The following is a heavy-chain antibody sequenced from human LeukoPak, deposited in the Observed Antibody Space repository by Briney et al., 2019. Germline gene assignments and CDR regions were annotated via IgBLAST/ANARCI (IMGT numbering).Heavy chain of an antibody. J-gene: IGHJ4*02. Sequence: SETLSLTCAVSGGSISSGGYSWSWIRQPPGKGLEWIGYIYHSGSTYYNPSLKSRVTISVDRSKNQFSLKLSSVTAADTAVYYCARSRGSYSTPLVEWGQGTLVTVSS. CDR1: GGSISSGGYS. V-gene: IGHV4-30-2*01. CDR3: ARSRGSYSTPLVE. CDR2: IYHSGST. D-gene: IGHD1-26*01.